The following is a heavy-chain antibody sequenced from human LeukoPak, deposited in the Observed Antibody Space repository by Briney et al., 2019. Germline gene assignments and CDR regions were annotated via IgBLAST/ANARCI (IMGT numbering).Heavy chain of an antibody. CDR1: GGSISSGSYY. Sequence: SETLSLTCTVSGGSISSGSYYWGWIRQPPGQGLEWIGSISYSGTTYYNPSLRNRVTISVDTSKNHFSQKLTSVTAADTAVYYCAKRGGIAADGLLDYWGQGTLVTVSS. V-gene: IGHV4-39*02. CDR3: AKRGGIAADGLLDY. CDR2: ISYSGTT. D-gene: IGHD6-13*01. J-gene: IGHJ4*02.